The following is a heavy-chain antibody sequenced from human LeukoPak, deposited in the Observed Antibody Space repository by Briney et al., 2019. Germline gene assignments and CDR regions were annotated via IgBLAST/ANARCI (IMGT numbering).Heavy chain of an antibody. Sequence: GGSLRLSCAASGFTFSSYEMNWVRQAPGKGLEWVSYISSSGSIIYYTDSVKGRFTISRDNAKRPLYLQMNSLRAEDTAVYYCARAVRGVIRAFDYWGQGTLVTVSS. CDR2: ISSSGSII. V-gene: IGHV3-48*03. CDR3: ARAVRGVIRAFDY. CDR1: GFTFSSYE. J-gene: IGHJ4*02. D-gene: IGHD3-10*01.